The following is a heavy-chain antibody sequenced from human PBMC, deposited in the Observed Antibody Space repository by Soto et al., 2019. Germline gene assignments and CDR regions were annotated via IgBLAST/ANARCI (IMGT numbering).Heavy chain of an antibody. CDR2: IVVGSGNT. CDR1: GFTFTSSA. CDR3: AADRDCSGGSCYSRNYYYYGMDV. V-gene: IGHV1-58*01. Sequence: SAKVSCKASGFTFTSSAVQWVRQARGQRLEWIGWIVVGSGNTNYAQKFQERVTITRDMSTSTAYMELSSLRSEDTAVYYCAADRDCSGGSCYSRNYYYYGMDVWGQGTTVTVSS. D-gene: IGHD2-15*01. J-gene: IGHJ6*02.